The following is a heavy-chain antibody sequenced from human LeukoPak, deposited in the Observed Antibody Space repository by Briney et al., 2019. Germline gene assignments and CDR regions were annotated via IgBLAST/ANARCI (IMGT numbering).Heavy chain of an antibody. CDR2: IKEDGSEK. CDR3: ARCRRGDGYTYCYFDY. Sequence: GGSLRLSCAASGFTLSSYWMSWVRQAPGKGLEWVANIKEDGSEKYYVDSVKGRFTISRDNAKNSLYLQMNSLRAEDTAVYYCARCRRGDGYTYCYFDYWGQGTLVTASS. CDR1: GFTLSSYW. V-gene: IGHV3-7*01. J-gene: IGHJ4*02. D-gene: IGHD5-24*01.